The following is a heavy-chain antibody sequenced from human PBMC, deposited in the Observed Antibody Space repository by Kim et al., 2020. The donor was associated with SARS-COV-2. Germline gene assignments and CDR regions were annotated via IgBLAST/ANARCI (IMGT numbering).Heavy chain of an antibody. CDR2: ISSSSSYI. CDR3: ARETGDSIGYYPFSFDY. D-gene: IGHD3-22*01. Sequence: GGSLRLSCAASGFTFSSYSMNWVRQAPGKGLEWVSSISSSSSYIYYADSVKGRFTISKDNAKNSLYLQMNSLRAEDTATYDCARETGDSIGYYPFSFDYWGQGTLVTVSS. J-gene: IGHJ4*02. V-gene: IGHV3-21*01. CDR1: GFTFSSYS.